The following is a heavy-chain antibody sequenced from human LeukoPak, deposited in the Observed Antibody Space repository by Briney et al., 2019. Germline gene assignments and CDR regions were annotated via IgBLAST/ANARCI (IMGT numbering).Heavy chain of an antibody. CDR2: IYYSGST. Sequence: SQTLSLTCTVSGGSISSGGYYWSWIRQHPGKGLEWIGYIYYSGSTYYNPSLKSRVTISVDTSKNQFSLKLSSVTAADTAVCYCARGGTDYFDYWGQGTLVTVSS. CDR1: GGSISSGGYY. J-gene: IGHJ4*02. D-gene: IGHD3-16*01. CDR3: ARGGTDYFDY. V-gene: IGHV4-31*03.